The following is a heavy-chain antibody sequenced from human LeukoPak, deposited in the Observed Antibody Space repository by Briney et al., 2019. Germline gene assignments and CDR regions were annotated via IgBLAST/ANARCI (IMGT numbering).Heavy chain of an antibody. D-gene: IGHD3-9*01. CDR1: GFTFSSYE. Sequence: GGSLRLSCAASGFTFSSYEMNWVRQAPGKGLEWVSYISSSGSTIYYADSVKGRFTISRDDAKNSLYLQMNSLRAEDTAVYYCAKAYFDILTGYYNGEHYYYYYMDVWGKGTTVTVSS. CDR2: ISSSGSTI. J-gene: IGHJ6*03. V-gene: IGHV3-48*03. CDR3: AKAYFDILTGYYNGEHYYYYYMDV.